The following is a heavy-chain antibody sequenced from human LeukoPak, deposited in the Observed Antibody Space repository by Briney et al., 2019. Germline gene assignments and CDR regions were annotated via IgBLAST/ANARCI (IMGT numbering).Heavy chain of an antibody. CDR1: GFTISSYW. CDR3: AKQQLGHFDY. D-gene: IGHD6-13*01. J-gene: IGHJ4*02. Sequence: GSLRLSCAASGFTISSYWMSWVRLAPGKGLEWVANIKQDGSEKYYVDSVKGRFTISRDNAKNSLYLQMNSLRAEDTAVYYCAKQQLGHFDYWGQGTLVTVSS. V-gene: IGHV3-7*01. CDR2: IKQDGSEK.